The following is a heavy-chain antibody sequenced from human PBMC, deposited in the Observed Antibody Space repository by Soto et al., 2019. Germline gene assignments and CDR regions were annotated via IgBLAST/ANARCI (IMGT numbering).Heavy chain of an antibody. D-gene: IGHD2-15*01. CDR3: TRDIVVVVAANYWFDA. V-gene: IGHV3-15*01. CDR1: GFTFSNAW. Sequence: PGGSLRLSCAASGFTFSNAWMIWVRRARGKGLEWVGCIKSKTDGGTTDYAAPVKGRFTISRDDSKNTLYLQMNSLKTEDTAVYYCTRDIVVVVAANYWFDAWGQGTLVTVSS. CDR2: IKSKTDGGTT. J-gene: IGHJ5*02.